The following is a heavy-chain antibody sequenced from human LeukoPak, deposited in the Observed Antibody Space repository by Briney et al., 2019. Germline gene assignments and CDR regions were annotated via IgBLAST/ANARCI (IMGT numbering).Heavy chain of an antibody. CDR2: ISSSSSTI. CDR1: GFTFSSYS. D-gene: IGHD6-6*01. CDR3: ARELYSSSSR. J-gene: IGHJ4*02. V-gene: IGHV3-48*01. Sequence: GGSLRLSCAASGFTFSSYSMDWVRQAPGKGLEWVSYISSSSSTIYYADSVKGRFTISRDNAKNSLYLQMNSLRAEDTAVYYCARELYSSSSRWGQGTLVTVSS.